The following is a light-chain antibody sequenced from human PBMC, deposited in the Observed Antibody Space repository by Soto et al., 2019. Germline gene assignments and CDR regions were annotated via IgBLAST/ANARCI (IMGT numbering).Light chain of an antibody. CDR3: QHYVTSPRT. Sequence: EIVLTQSPGTLSLSPGERATLSCRASQSVSSSYLAWYQQKPGQAPRLLIYGASSRATGIPDRFSGSGSGTDFTLTISRLEPEDFAVYYCQHYVTSPRTFGQGTKVEIK. CDR1: QSVSSSY. CDR2: GAS. J-gene: IGKJ1*01. V-gene: IGKV3-20*01.